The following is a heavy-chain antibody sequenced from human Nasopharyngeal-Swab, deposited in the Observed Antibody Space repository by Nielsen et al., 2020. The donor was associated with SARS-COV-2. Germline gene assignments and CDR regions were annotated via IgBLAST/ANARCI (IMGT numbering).Heavy chain of an antibody. J-gene: IGHJ4*02. D-gene: IGHD1-26*01. CDR3: ARTGGSYGQGGDY. CDR2: IYPGDPDT. CDR1: GSIFTSYW. V-gene: IGHV5-51*01. Sequence: GESLKISCRGSGSIFTSYWIGWVRQMPGKGLEWMGIIYPGDPDTRYSPSFQGQVTISADKSISTAYLQLSSLQASDTAMYYCARTGGSYGQGGDYWGQGTLVTISS.